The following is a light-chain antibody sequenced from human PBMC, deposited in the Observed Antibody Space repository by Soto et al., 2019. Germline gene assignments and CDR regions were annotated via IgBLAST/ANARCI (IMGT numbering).Light chain of an antibody. J-gene: IGKJ1*01. CDR2: AAS. CDR1: QGISSY. CDR3: QQYYSYPRT. V-gene: IGKV1-8*01. Sequence: AIRMTQSPSSLSASTGDXVTITCRASQGISSYLAWYQQRPGKAPKFLIYAASTLQSGVPSRFSGSGSGTDFTLTISCLQSEDFATYYCQQYYSYPRTFGQGTKVEIK.